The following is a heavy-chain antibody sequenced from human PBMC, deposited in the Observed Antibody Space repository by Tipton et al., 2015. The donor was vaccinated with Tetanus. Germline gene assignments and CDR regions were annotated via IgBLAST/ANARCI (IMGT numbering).Heavy chain of an antibody. J-gene: IGHJ4*02. CDR3: AAEVSAGY. D-gene: IGHD4/OR15-4a*01. V-gene: IGHV3-7*03. Sequence: SLRLSCAVSGFTFSTYWMTWVRRAPGKGLEWVANINRDGSETYYVDSVKGRFTISRDNAKNLLHLQMNSLRAEDTAVYYCAAEVSAGYWGQGTLVTVSS. CDR2: INRDGSET. CDR1: GFTFSTYW.